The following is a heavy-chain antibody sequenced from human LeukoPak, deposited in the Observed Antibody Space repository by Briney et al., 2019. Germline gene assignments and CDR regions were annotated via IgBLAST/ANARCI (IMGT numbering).Heavy chain of an antibody. J-gene: IGHJ4*02. CDR1: GFTFSDYY. Sequence: KPGGSLRLSCAASGFTFSDYYMSWIRQAPGKGLEWVSYISSSGNTIYYADSVKGRSTISRDNAKNSLYVQMNSLRAEDTAVYYCARDLKRAYYGSGGSYWGQGTLVSVSS. CDR2: ISSSGNTI. CDR3: ARDLKRAYYGSGGSY. V-gene: IGHV3-11*04. D-gene: IGHD3-10*01.